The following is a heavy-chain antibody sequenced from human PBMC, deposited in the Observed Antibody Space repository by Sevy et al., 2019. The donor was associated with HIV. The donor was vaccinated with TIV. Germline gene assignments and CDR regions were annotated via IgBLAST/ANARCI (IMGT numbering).Heavy chain of an antibody. D-gene: IGHD4-17*01. V-gene: IGHV3-30-3*01. J-gene: IGHJ6*02. CDR1: GFAFSNYYA. CDR2: ISYDGDDK. Sequence: GGSLRLSCAASGFAFSNYYAMHWVRQAPGKGLEWVALISYDGDDKYYAESVKGRFTISRDNFKNTLFLQMNSLTTEDTAVYYCARPRANYVDHYFFYAMDVWGQGTSVTVSS. CDR3: ARPRANYVDHYFFYAMDV.